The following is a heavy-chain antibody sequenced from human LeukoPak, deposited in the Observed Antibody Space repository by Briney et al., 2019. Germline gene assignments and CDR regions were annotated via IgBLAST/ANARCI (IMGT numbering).Heavy chain of an antibody. J-gene: IGHJ4*02. V-gene: IGHV4-59*01. CDR2: IYYSGST. CDR1: GGSIRSYY. CDR3: ARDYCSGGSCYWDY. D-gene: IGHD2-15*01. Sequence: PSETLSLTXTVSGGSIRSYYWSWIRQPPGKGLEWIGYIYYSGSTNYNPSLKSRVTISVDTSKNQFSLKLSSVTAADTAVYYCARDYCSGGSCYWDYWGQGTLVTVSS.